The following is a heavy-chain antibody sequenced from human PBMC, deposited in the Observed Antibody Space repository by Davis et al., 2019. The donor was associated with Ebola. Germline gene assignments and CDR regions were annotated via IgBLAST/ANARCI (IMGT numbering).Heavy chain of an antibody. J-gene: IGHJ5*02. D-gene: IGHD5-24*01. CDR1: GFTFSSYA. CDR3: AKLNDGWIRPNWFDP. CDR2: IGPTATTT. Sequence: GESLKISCAASGFTFSSYAMSWVRQAPGKGLEWVSGIGPTATTTHYADSVKGRFTISRDNSKNTLYLQMNGLRAEDTAIYYCAKLNDGWIRPNWFDPWGQGTLVTVSS. V-gene: IGHV3-23*01.